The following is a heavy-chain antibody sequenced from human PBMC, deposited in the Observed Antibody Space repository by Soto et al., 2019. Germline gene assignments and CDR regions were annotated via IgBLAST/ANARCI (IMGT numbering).Heavy chain of an antibody. V-gene: IGHV1-3*04. Sequence: QVQLVQSGAEVKQPGASVKVSCKSSGYTFTHYAMHWVRQAPGQGLEWLGWINTDNGNTAFSPKFQGRVSITMDTSASTAYVDLSSLISEDTAVYYCARQGDSRILRDTFDIGGQGTLVTVAS. J-gene: IGHJ3*02. D-gene: IGHD2-8*01. CDR1: GYTFTHYA. CDR2: INTDNGNT. CDR3: ARQGDSRILRDTFDI.